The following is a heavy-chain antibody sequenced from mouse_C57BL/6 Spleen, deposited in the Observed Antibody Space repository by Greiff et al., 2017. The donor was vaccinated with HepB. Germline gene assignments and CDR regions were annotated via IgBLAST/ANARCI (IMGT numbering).Heavy chain of an antibody. CDR2: IDPSDSET. V-gene: IGHV1-52*01. CDR3: ARRGGSSWDYFDY. CDR1: GYTFTSYW. Sequence: VQLQQPGAELVRPGSSVKLSCKASGYTFTSYWMHWVKQRPIQGLEWIGNIDPSDSETHYNQKFKDKATLTVDKSSSTAYMQLSSLTSEDSAVYYCARRGGSSWDYFDYWGQGTTLTVSS. D-gene: IGHD1-1*01. J-gene: IGHJ2*01.